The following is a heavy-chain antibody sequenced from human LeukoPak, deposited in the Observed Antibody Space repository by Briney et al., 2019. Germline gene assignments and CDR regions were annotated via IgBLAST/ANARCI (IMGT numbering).Heavy chain of an antibody. Sequence: ASVKVSCKASGYTFTSYYMHWVRQAPGQGLEWMGIINPSGGSTSYAQKFQGRVTMTRDTSTSTVYMELSSLRSEDTAVYYCARALYPNLVVVIRGRDAFDIWGQGTMVTVSS. V-gene: IGHV1-46*01. CDR2: INPSGGST. CDR3: ARALYPNLVVVIRGRDAFDI. J-gene: IGHJ3*02. D-gene: IGHD3-22*01. CDR1: GYTFTSYY.